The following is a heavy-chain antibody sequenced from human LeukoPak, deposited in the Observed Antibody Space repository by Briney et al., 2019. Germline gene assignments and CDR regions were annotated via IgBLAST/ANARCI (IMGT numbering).Heavy chain of an antibody. J-gene: IGHJ4*02. CDR1: GGSISSSSYY. CDR3: ARLWYSSSSLGDY. D-gene: IGHD6-6*01. V-gene: IGHV4-39*01. CDR2: IYYSGST. Sequence: SETLSLTCTVSGGSISSSSYYWGWIRQPPGKGLEWIGSIYYSGSTYYNPSLKSRVTISVDTSKNQFSLKLSSVTAADTAVYYCARLWYSSSSLGDYWGQGTLVTVSS.